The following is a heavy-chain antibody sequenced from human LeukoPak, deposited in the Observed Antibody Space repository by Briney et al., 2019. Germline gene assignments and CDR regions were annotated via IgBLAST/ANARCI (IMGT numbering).Heavy chain of an antibody. D-gene: IGHD5-24*01. Sequence: ASVKVSCTASGYTFTGYYMHWVRQAPGQGLEWMGCINPNSGGTNYAQKFQGRVTMTRDTSISTAYMDLSRLRSDDTAVCYCARGDRDGYNYGYFDYWGQGTLVTVSS. J-gene: IGHJ4*02. CDR3: ARGDRDGYNYGYFDY. V-gene: IGHV1-2*02. CDR1: GYTFTGYY. CDR2: INPNSGGT.